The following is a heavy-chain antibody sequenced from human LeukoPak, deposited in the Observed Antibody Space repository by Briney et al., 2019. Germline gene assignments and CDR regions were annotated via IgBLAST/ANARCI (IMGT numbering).Heavy chain of an antibody. Sequence: SETLSLTCTVSGGSISSYYWSWIRQPAGKGLEWIGRIYTSGSTNYNPSLKSRVTMSVDTSKNQFSLKPSSVTAADTAVCYCARLRPYCSSTSCYLGNWFDPWGQGTLVTVSS. CDR3: ARLRPYCSSTSCYLGNWFDP. CDR1: GGSISSYY. D-gene: IGHD2-2*01. CDR2: IYTSGST. V-gene: IGHV4-4*07. J-gene: IGHJ5*02.